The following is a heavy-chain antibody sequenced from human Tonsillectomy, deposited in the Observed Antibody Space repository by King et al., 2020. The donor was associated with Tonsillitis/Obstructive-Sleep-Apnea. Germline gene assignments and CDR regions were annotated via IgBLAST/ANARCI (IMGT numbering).Heavy chain of an antibody. Sequence: QLVQSGAEVKKPGASVKVSCKASGYTFTNYDITWVRQAPGQGLEWMGWSRPNNGDTNYSQKLQGRVTMTSDTSTSTAYMDLRRLRSDDTAVYYWARDYYDSSGYYHGYFQHWGQGTLVTVSS. CDR1: GYTFTNYD. V-gene: IGHV1-18*01. J-gene: IGHJ1*01. CDR3: ARDYYDSSGYYHGYFQH. CDR2: SRPNNGDT. D-gene: IGHD3-22*01.